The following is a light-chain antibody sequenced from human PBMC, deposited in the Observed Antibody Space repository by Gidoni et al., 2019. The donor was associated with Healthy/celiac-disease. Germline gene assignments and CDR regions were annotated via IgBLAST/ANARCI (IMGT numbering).Light chain of an antibody. Sequence: DIQMTQSTSTLSASVGDRVTITCRASQSISSWLAWYQQKPGKAPKLLIYDASSLESGVPSRFSGSGSGTEFTLTISSLQPDDFATYYCQQYNSYPYTFGQGTKLEIK. V-gene: IGKV1-5*01. J-gene: IGKJ2*01. CDR1: QSISSW. CDR3: QQYNSYPYT. CDR2: DAS.